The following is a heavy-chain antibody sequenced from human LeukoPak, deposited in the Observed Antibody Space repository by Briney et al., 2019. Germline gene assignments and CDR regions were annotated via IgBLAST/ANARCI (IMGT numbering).Heavy chain of an antibody. CDR1: GFTFRTYW. CDR2: ISTDAGSTT. J-gene: IGHJ3*02. V-gene: IGHV3-74*01. Sequence: GGSLRLSCAASGFTFRTYWMHWVRQAPGEGLVWVSRISTDAGSTTDYADSVKGRFTISRDNTKNTLYLQMNSLRAEDTALYYCARGKYTVLTANDAFDIWGQGTMVTVSS. CDR3: ARGKYTVLTANDAFDI. D-gene: IGHD4-11*01.